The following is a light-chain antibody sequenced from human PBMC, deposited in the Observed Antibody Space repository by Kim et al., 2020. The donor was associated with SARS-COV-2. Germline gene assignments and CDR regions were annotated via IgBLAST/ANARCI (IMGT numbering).Light chain of an antibody. Sequence: SSELTQDPAVSVALGQTVRITCQGDSLRSYYASWYQQKPGQAPALVVYPKNNRPSGIPDRFSGSSSGNTASLTITGVQAEDEADYYCKSRDTSGDRLVFGGGTQLTVL. V-gene: IGLV3-19*01. J-gene: IGLJ2*01. CDR3: KSRDTSGDRLV. CDR1: SLRSYY. CDR2: PKN.